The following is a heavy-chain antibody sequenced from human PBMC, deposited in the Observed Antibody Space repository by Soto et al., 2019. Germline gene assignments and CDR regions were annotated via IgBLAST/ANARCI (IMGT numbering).Heavy chain of an antibody. Sequence: QITLKESGPPLVKPTQTLTLTCTFSGFSLSTSRVGVGWIRQPPGKALEWLAVIYWDDAKTYRPSLKSRLTNTMDTSKNQVALTMTNMDPVDTATYYCAHAYGGRSLYWGQGTLVTVSS. CDR2: IYWDDAK. CDR1: GFSLSTSRVG. CDR3: AHAYGGRSLY. D-gene: IGHD1-26*01. V-gene: IGHV2-5*02. J-gene: IGHJ4*02.